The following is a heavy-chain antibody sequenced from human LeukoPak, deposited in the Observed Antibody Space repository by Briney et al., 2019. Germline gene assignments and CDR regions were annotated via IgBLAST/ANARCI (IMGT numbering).Heavy chain of an antibody. Sequence: GGSLRLSCAASGFTFGSYGMNWVRQAPGKGLEWVSYISTSSSTIYYADSVKGRFTISRDNAKNSLYLQMNSLRDEDTAVYYCARRGCLGSCYSGFDYWGQGTLVTVSS. CDR2: ISTSSSTI. V-gene: IGHV3-48*02. CDR1: GFTFGSYG. CDR3: ARRGCLGSCYSGFDY. D-gene: IGHD2-15*01. J-gene: IGHJ4*02.